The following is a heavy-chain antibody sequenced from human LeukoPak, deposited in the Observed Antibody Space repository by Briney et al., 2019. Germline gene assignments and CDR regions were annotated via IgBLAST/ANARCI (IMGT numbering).Heavy chain of an antibody. D-gene: IGHD2-2*01. CDR1: GYTFTSYA. CDR2: INAGNGNT. J-gene: IGHJ3*02. Sequence: GASVKVSCKASGYTFTSYAMHWVRQAPGQRLEWMGWINAGNGNTKYSQKFQGRVTITRDTSASTAYMELSSLRSEDTAVYYCARDPAEGYCSSTSCPDAFDIWGQGTMVTVSS. CDR3: ARDPAEGYCSSTSCPDAFDI. V-gene: IGHV1-3*01.